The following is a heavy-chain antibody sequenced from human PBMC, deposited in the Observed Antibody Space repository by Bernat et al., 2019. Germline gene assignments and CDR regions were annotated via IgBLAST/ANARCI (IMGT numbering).Heavy chain of an antibody. Sequence: EVQLLESGGGLVQPGGSLRLSCAASGFTFSSYAMSWVRQAPGKGLEWVSAISGSGGSTYYADSVKDRFTISRDNSKNTLYLQMNSLRAEDTAVYYCAKDAVAGTGGGPNFDYWGQGTLVTVSS. CDR3: AKDAVAGTGGGPNFDY. CDR2: ISGSGGST. J-gene: IGHJ4*02. V-gene: IGHV3-23*01. D-gene: IGHD6-19*01. CDR1: GFTFSSYA.